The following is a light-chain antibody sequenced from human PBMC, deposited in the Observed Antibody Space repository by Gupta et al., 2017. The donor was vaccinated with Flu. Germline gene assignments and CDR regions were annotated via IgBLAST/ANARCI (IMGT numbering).Light chain of an antibody. V-gene: IGLV3-21*02. CDR1: KVGSKN. J-gene: IGLJ3*02. CDR2: GYR. CDR3: QVWDSSSDQGV. Sequence: ANKVGSKNVDWSQPTPAPAPMLLVYGYRQRPSGVPERFSGSNSGTTATLTISRVEAGDEADYYCQVWDSSSDQGVFGGGTKLTVL.